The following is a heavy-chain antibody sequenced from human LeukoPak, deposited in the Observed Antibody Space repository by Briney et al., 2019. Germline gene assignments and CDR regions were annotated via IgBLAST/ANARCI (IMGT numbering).Heavy chain of an antibody. J-gene: IGHJ4*02. CDR1: GGSISSDY. CDR3: ARGSSRRSDIFDY. D-gene: IGHD3-9*01. V-gene: IGHV4-59*01. CDR2: IYYSGST. Sequence: SETLSLTCSVSGGSISSDYWSWIRQPPGKGLEWIGYIYYSGSTNYNPSLKSRVTISVGTSKNQFSLRLSSVTAADTAVYYCARGSSRRSDIFDYWGQGTLVTVSS.